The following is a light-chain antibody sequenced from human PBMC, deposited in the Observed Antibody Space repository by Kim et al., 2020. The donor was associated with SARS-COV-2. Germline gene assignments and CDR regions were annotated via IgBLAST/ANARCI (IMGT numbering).Light chain of an antibody. V-gene: IGLV3-19*01. CDR2: GKN. CDR3: NSRDSNGNVV. Sequence: SSELTQDPAVSVALGQTVRITCQGDSLRSYYATWYQQKPGQAPIVVIYGKNNRPSGIPDRFSGSSPGNTASLSIPGSQAGDEADYYCNSRDSNGNVVFGG. CDR1: SLRSYY. J-gene: IGLJ2*01.